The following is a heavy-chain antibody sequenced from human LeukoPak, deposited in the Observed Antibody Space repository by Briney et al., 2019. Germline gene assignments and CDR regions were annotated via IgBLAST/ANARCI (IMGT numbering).Heavy chain of an antibody. CDR3: ARAINCDFWSG. J-gene: IGHJ4*02. D-gene: IGHD3-3*01. Sequence: GGSLRLSCAASGFTFSSYWMSWVRQAPGKVLEWVANIKQDGSEKFYVGSVRGRFTISRDNAKKSLFLQMNSLRAEDTAIYYCARAINCDFWSGWGQGTLVTVSS. V-gene: IGHV3-7*04. CDR1: GFTFSSYW. CDR2: IKQDGSEK.